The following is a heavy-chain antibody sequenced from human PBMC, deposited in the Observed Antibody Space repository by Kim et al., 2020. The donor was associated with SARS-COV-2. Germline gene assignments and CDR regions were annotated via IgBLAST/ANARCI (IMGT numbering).Heavy chain of an antibody. D-gene: IGHD2-15*01. V-gene: IGHV7-4-1*02. CDR2: INTNTGKP. Sequence: ASVKVSCKASGYTFSDYAMSWVRQAPGQGLEWMGWINTNTGKPTYAQGFTGRFVFSLDTSVSTAYLQISSLKAEDTAVYYCARYYCSATVCYHSDYWGQGTRVTVSS. J-gene: IGHJ4*02. CDR3: ARYYCSATVCYHSDY. CDR1: GYTFSDYA.